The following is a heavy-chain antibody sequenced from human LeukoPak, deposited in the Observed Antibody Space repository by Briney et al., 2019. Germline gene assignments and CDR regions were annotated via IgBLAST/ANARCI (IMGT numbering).Heavy chain of an antibody. V-gene: IGHV3-48*01. CDR3: ARGFWSGSDY. J-gene: IGHJ4*02. CDR1: GFTFSSYS. CDR2: ISRSGSTI. D-gene: IGHD3-3*01. Sequence: GGSLRLSCAVSGFTFSSYSMNWVRQAPGKGLEWVSYISRSGSTIFYADSVKGRFTISRDNAKNSLYLQMNSLRAEDTALYYCARGFWSGSDYWGQGTPVTVSS.